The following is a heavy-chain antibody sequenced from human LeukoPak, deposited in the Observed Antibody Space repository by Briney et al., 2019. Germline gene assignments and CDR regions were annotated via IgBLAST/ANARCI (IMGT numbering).Heavy chain of an antibody. CDR3: ATLVFDSSGYSYFDY. V-gene: IGHV3-23*01. D-gene: IGHD3-22*01. J-gene: IGHJ4*02. CDR1: GFTFSSYS. CDR2: ISDTGGNT. Sequence: GSLRLSCAASGFTFSSYSMNWVRQAPGKGLEWLSAISDTGGNTYYTDSVKGLFTISRDNSRNTLYLQMNSLRVEDTAFYYCATLVFDSSGYSYFDYWGQGTLVTVSS.